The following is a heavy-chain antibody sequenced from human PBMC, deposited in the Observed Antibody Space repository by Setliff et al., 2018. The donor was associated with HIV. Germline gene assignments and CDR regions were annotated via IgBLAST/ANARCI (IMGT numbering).Heavy chain of an antibody. J-gene: IGHJ4*02. D-gene: IGHD3-10*01. CDR1: GFTFSSYA. CDR2: ISGSGGST. V-gene: IGHV3-23*01. Sequence: PGGSLRLSCAASGFTFSSYAMSWVRQAPGKGLEWVSAISGSGGSTYYADSVKGRFTISRDNSKNTLYLQMNSLRAEDTAVYYCAKDFGYGSGNLYYFDYWGQGTLVTVSS. CDR3: AKDFGYGSGNLYYFDY.